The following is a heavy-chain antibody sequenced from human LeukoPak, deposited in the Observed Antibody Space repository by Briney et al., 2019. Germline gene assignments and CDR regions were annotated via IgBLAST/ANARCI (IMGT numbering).Heavy chain of an antibody. CDR3: AIYGDANYYYYGMDV. CDR2: VSKSDGTT. V-gene: IGHV3-23*01. J-gene: IGHJ6*02. Sequence: GGSLRLSCVASGFTFTTYAMSWVRQAPGKGLEWVPSVSKSDGTTYYAGSVKGRLTISRDNSKNTLHLQMNGLRAGDTAVYYCAIYGDANYYYYGMDVWGQGTTVTVSS. CDR1: GFTFTTYA. D-gene: IGHD4-17*01.